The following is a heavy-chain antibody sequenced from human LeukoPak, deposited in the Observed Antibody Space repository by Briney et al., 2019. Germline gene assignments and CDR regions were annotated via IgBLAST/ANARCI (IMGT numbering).Heavy chain of an antibody. CDR1: GFTFSSYG. D-gene: IGHD3-10*01. V-gene: IGHV3-53*01. J-gene: IGHJ4*02. CDR3: ARGLGDYYGSGSYYNEGYYFDY. Sequence: GGSLRLSCAASGFTFSSYGMGWVRPAPGKGLEWVSVIYSGGSTYYADSVKGRFTISRDNSKNTLYLQMNSLRAEDTAVYYCARGLGDYYGSGSYYNEGYYFDYWGQGTLVTVSS. CDR2: IYSGGST.